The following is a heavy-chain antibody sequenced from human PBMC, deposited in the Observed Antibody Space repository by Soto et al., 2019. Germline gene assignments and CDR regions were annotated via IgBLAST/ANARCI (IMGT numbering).Heavy chain of an antibody. CDR2: ISYDGSNK. D-gene: IGHD2-21*01. CDR3: AKDATPVVVIADDAFDI. CDR1: GFTFSSYG. Sequence: GGSLRLSCAASGFTFSSYGMHWVRQAPGKGLEWVAVISYDGSNKYYADSVKGRFTISRDNSKNTLYLQMNSLRAEDTAVYYCAKDATPVVVIADDAFDIWGQGTMVTVSS. J-gene: IGHJ3*02. V-gene: IGHV3-30*18.